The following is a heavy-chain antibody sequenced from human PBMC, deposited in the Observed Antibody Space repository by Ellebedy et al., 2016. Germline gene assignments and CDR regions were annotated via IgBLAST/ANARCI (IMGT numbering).Heavy chain of an antibody. D-gene: IGHD3-3*01. CDR3: ARHGPVRFLWGVDP. CDR2: IYYSGST. V-gene: IGHV4-39*01. J-gene: IGHJ5*02. Sequence: SETLSLTCTVSGGSISSYYWGWIRQPPGKGLEWIGSIYYSGSTYYNPSLKSRVTISVDTSKNQFSLKLSSVTAADTAVYYCARHGPVRFLWGVDPWGQGTLVTVSS. CDR1: GGSISSYY.